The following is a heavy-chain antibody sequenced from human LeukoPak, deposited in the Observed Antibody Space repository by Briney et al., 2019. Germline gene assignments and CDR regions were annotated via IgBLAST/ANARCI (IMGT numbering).Heavy chain of an antibody. J-gene: IGHJ4*02. Sequence: QSGGSLRLSCAASGFTFSSYEMNWVRQAPGKGLEWVSYISSSGSTIYYADSVKGRFTISRDNAKNSLYLQMNSLRAEDTAVYYCAREGTMIVVVKEHYFDYWGQGTLVTVSS. V-gene: IGHV3-48*03. D-gene: IGHD3-22*01. CDR2: ISSSGSTI. CDR3: AREGTMIVVVKEHYFDY. CDR1: GFTFSSYE.